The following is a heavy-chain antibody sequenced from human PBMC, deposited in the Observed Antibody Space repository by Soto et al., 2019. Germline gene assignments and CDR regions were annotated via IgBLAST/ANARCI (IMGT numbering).Heavy chain of an antibody. J-gene: IGHJ4*02. Sequence: GGSLRLSCAASGFTFSSYAMSWVRQAPGKGLEWVSAISGSGGSTYYADSVKGRFTISRDDSKNTLYLQMNSLRAEDTAVYYCAKDEAAGTLVYWGQGTLVTVSS. CDR1: GFTFSSYA. CDR2: ISGSGGST. D-gene: IGHD6-13*01. CDR3: AKDEAAGTLVY. V-gene: IGHV3-23*01.